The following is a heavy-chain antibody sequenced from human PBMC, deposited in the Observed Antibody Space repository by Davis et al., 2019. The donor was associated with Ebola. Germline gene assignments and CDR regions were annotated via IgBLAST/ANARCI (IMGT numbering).Heavy chain of an antibody. CDR1: GFTFSGSA. CDR2: IRSKANSYAT. V-gene: IGHV3-73*01. CDR3: ARVRFRGYSYGHYFDY. D-gene: IGHD5-18*01. Sequence: GESLKISCAASGFTFSGSAMHWVRQASGKGLEWVGRIRSKANSYATAYAASVKGRFTISRDDSKNTAYLQMNSLRAEDTAVYYCARVRFRGYSYGHYFDYWGQGTLVTVSS. J-gene: IGHJ4*02.